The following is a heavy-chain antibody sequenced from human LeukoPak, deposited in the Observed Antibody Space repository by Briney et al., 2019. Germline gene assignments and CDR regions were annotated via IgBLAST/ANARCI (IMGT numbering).Heavy chain of an antibody. V-gene: IGHV3-33*01. CDR2: IWYDGSNK. CDR3: ARDLAGPGYYFDY. D-gene: IGHD3-3*02. J-gene: IGHJ4*02. Sequence: GGSLRLSCAASGFTFSSYGMHGLRQAPGKVLGGVAVIWYDGSNKYYADSVKARFSISRDNSKNTLYLQMNSLRAEDTAVYYCARDLAGPGYYFDYWGQGTLVTVSS. CDR1: GFTFSSYG.